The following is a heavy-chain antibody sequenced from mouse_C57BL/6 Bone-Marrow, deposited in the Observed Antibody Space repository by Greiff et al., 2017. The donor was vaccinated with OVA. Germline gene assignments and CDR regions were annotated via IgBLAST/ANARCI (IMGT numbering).Heavy chain of an antibody. CDR3: ARAGYYAMDY. CDR1: GYTFTTYW. CDR2: IDPSDSET. J-gene: IGHJ4*01. Sequence: QVHVKQPGAELVRPGSSVKLSCKASGYTFTTYWMHWVKQRPIQGLEWIGNIDPSDSETHSNQKFKDKATLTVDKSSSTAYMQLSSLTSEDSAVYYCARAGYYAMDYWGQGTSVTVSS. V-gene: IGHV1-52*01.